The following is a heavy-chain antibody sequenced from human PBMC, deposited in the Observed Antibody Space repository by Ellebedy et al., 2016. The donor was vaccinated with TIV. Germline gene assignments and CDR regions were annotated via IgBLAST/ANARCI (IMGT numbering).Heavy chain of an antibody. CDR3: ARGEAQGGSLLYES. Sequence: SGPTLVXPTQTLTLTCTFSGFSLSTRSMRVSWIRQHPGKGLEWIGYIFYSGSTYYNPSLKSRFSISLDMSKNQFSLKLSSVTAADTAVFYCARGEAQGGSLLYESWGQGTLVTVSA. CDR2: IFYSGST. V-gene: IGHV4-31*03. CDR1: GFSLSTRSMR. D-gene: IGHD3-16*01. J-gene: IGHJ5*02.